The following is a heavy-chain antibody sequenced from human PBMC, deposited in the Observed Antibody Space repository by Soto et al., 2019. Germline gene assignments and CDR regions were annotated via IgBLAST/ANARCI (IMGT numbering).Heavy chain of an antibody. CDR1: GFTFSSYA. CDR2: ISGSGGST. D-gene: IGHD3-22*01. Sequence: EVQLLESGGGLVQPGGSLRLSCAASGFTFSSYAMSWVRQAPGKGLEWVSAISGSGGSTYYADSVKGRFTISRDKSKNTLYLQMNSLRAEDTAVYYCAKRRSSGYLVEAFDYWGQGTLVTVSS. CDR3: AKRRSSGYLVEAFDY. V-gene: IGHV3-23*01. J-gene: IGHJ4*02.